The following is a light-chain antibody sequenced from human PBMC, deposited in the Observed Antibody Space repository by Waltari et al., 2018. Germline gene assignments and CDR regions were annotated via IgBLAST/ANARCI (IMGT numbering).Light chain of an antibody. CDR3: MQGTHFPLT. CDR2: KVS. J-gene: IGKJ4*01. CDR1: QTLLHSNGNTY. Sequence: DVVMTQSPLSLPIIPGQPASMTCRSSQTLLHSNGNTYLSWFLQKPGQPPRRLIYKVSNRDSGVPDRFSGSGAGTEFTLKISRVEAEDVGVYYCMQGTHFPLTFGGGTRVEIK. V-gene: IGKV2-30*02.